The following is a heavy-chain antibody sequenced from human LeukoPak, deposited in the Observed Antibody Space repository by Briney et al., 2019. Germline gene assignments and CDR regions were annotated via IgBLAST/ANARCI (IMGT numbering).Heavy chain of an antibody. CDR2: IQQDGSDK. J-gene: IGHJ4*02. D-gene: IGHD3-10*01. CDR1: GFTFSSYW. CDR3: ARVRGGYYFDY. Sequence: GGSLRLSCAASGFTFSSYWMNWVRQTPGKGLEWVANIQQDGSDKNYVDSVRGRFTTSRDNAKNSLYLQMNSLRAEDTAVYFCARVRGGYYFDYWGQGTLVTVSS. V-gene: IGHV3-7*03.